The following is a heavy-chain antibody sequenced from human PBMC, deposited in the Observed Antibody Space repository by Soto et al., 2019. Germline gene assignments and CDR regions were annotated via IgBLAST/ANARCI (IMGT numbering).Heavy chain of an antibody. Sequence: PSETLSLTCTVSGGSISNPDYYWNWIRQPPGKGLEWIGSIFYSGDTSYNPPLKSRLNMSVDTSKNQFSLSLRSVTASDTAVYFCAREGRLQSLDYWGQGTVVTVSS. CDR3: AREGRLQSLDY. J-gene: IGHJ4*02. D-gene: IGHD4-4*01. CDR1: GGSISNPDYY. CDR2: IFYSGDT. V-gene: IGHV4-30-4*01.